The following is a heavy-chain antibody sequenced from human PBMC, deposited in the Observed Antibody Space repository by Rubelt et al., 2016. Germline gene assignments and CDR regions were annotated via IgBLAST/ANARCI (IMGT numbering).Heavy chain of an antibody. CDR1: GGSFSGYY. V-gene: IGHV4-34*02. CDR3: ARDRASGSLTAWFDP. Sequence: QVQLQQWGAGLLKPSETLSLTCAVFGGSFSGYYWSWIRQPPGKGLEWIGELNHSGTTNYNPSLKSRVTISVDTSKNQFSRGLTSVTAADTAVYYCARDRASGSLTAWFDPWGQGTLVTVSS. D-gene: IGHD5-12*01. J-gene: IGHJ5*02. CDR2: LNHSGTT.